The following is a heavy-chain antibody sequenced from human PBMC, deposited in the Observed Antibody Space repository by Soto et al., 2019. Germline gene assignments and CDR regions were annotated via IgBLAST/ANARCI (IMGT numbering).Heavy chain of an antibody. V-gene: IGHV1-69*06. J-gene: IGHJ5*02. CDR1: GGTFSSYA. CDR3: ARDQYCSSTSCYQETRINWFDP. Sequence: QVQLVQSGAEVKKPGSSVKVSCKASGGTFSSYAISWVRQAPGQGLEWMGGIIPIFGTANYAQKFQGRVTITADKSTSTAYMELSSLRSEDTAVYYCARDQYCSSTSCYQETRINWFDPWGQGTLVTVSS. D-gene: IGHD2-2*01. CDR2: IIPIFGTA.